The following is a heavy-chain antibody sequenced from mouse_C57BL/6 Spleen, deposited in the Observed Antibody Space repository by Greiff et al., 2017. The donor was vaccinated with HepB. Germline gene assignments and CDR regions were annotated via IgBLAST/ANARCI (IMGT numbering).Heavy chain of an antibody. CDR1: GYTFTDYY. V-gene: IGHV1-26*01. D-gene: IGHD1-1*01. CDR3: ARRDYGSSYAAWFAY. J-gene: IGHJ3*01. CDR2: INANNGGT. Sequence: VQLQQSGPELVKPGASVKISCKASGYTFTDYYMNWVKQSNGKSLEWIGDINANNGGTSYNQKFKGKATLTVDKSSSTAYMELRSRTSEDSAVYYCARRDYGSSYAAWFAYWGHGTLVTVSA.